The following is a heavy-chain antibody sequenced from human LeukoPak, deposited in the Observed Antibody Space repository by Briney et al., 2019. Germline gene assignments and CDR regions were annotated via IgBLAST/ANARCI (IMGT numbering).Heavy chain of an antibody. CDR3: AGGVLPQTYYYYMDV. Sequence: GGSLRLSCAASGFTFSSSPMHWVRQAPGKGLEWVAVISYGGNNEDYADSVKGRFTISRDNAKNSLYLQMNSLRAEDTAVYYCAGGVLPQTYYYYMDVWGKGTTVTVPS. J-gene: IGHJ6*03. D-gene: IGHD3-10*01. CDR2: ISYGGNNE. CDR1: GFTFSSSP. V-gene: IGHV3-30-3*01.